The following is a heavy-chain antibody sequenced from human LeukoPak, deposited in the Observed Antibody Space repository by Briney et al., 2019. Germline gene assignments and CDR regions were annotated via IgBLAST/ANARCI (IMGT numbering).Heavy chain of an antibody. Sequence: SETLSLTCTVSGGSISNYYWSCIRQPPGKGLEWIGYIYYSGSTNYNPSLKSRVPISVDTSKNQFSLKLSSVTAADTAVYYCAIFSGGSYAFDYWGQGTLVTVSS. V-gene: IGHV4-59*01. CDR3: AIFSGGSYAFDY. J-gene: IGHJ4*02. D-gene: IGHD2-15*01. CDR2: IYYSGST. CDR1: GGSISNYY.